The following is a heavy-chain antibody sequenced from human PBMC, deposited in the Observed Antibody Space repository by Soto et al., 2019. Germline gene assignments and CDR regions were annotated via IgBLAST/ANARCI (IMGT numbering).Heavy chain of an antibody. J-gene: IGHJ3*02. D-gene: IGHD5-12*01. CDR2: IYYSGST. Sequence: SETLSLTCTVSGGSISSYYWSWIRQPPGKGLEWIGYIYYSGSTNYNPSLKSRVTTSVDTSKNQFSLKLSSVTAADTAVYYCARDGRDGYNFGAFDIWGQGTMVTVSS. CDR1: GGSISSYY. CDR3: ARDGRDGYNFGAFDI. V-gene: IGHV4-59*01.